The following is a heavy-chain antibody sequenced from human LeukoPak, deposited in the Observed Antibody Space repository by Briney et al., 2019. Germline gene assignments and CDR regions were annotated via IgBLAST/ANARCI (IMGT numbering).Heavy chain of an antibody. D-gene: IGHD1-26*01. CDR1: GGSIFSSSYW. V-gene: IGHV4-61*05. Sequence: PSETLSLTCSVSGGSIFSSSYWWGWIRQPPGKGLEWIGYIYYSGSTNSHPSLKSRVTISVDTSKNQFSLKLSSVTAADTAVYYCASTQAVGATLDAFDIWGQGTMVTVSS. J-gene: IGHJ3*02. CDR2: IYYSGST. CDR3: ASTQAVGATLDAFDI.